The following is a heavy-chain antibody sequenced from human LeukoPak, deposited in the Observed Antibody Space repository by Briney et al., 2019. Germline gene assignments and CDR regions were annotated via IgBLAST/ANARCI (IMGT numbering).Heavy chain of an antibody. CDR3: ARARYDSSGYPYYFDY. V-gene: IGHV3-11*04. J-gene: IGHJ4*02. CDR2: ISGSGTTI. D-gene: IGHD3-22*01. Sequence: GGSLRLSCAASGLTFSDYYMTWIRQAPGKGLEWVSSISGSGTTIYSADSVRGRFTVSSDNAKNSLYLQMNSLRAEDTAVYYCARARYDSSGYPYYFDYWGQGTLVTVSS. CDR1: GLTFSDYY.